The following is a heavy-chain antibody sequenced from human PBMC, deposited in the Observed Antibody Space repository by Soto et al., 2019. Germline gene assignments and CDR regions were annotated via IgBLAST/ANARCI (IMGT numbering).Heavy chain of an antibody. J-gene: IGHJ4*02. CDR3: ARDSYSGRSGGFFDY. V-gene: IGHV4-31*03. CDR1: GGSISSGGYY. D-gene: IGHD3-10*01. CDR2: IYYSGST. Sequence: SGALSLTCTVSGGSISSGGYYWSWIRQHPGKGLEWIGYIYYSGSTYYNPSLKSRVTISVDTSKNQFSLKLSSVTAADTAVYYCARDSYSGRSGGFFDYWGQGTLVTVSS.